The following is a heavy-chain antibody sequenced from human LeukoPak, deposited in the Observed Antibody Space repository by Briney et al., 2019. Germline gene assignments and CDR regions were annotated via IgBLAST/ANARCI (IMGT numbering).Heavy chain of an antibody. CDR3: AAHYGDYAAFDY. V-gene: IGHV3-23*01. CDR1: GFTFSSYA. Sequence: GGSLRLSCAACGFTFSSYAMSWVRQSPGEGLQWVSTISASGGSIYYTDSVEGRFTISRDNSKNTLYMQMYGLRAEDTAVYYCAAHYGDYAAFDYWGQGTQVTASS. J-gene: IGHJ4*02. CDR2: ISASGGSI. D-gene: IGHD4-17*01.